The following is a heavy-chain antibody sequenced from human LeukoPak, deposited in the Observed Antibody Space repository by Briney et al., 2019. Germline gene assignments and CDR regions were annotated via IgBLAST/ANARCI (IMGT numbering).Heavy chain of an antibody. D-gene: IGHD3-22*01. J-gene: IGHJ4*02. CDR3: VRAYYDSSGYFKIDY. V-gene: IGHV4-59*01. Sequence: SETLSLTCTVSGGSISTYYWSWIRQPQGKGLEWIGYIYYRGTTDYDPSLKSRVTLSVDTSKNQFSLKLSSVTAADTAVYYCVRAYYDSSGYFKIDYWGQGTLVTVSS. CDR2: IYYRGTT. CDR1: GGSISTYY.